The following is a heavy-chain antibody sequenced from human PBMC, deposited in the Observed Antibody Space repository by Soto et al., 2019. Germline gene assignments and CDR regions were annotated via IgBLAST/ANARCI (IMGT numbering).Heavy chain of an antibody. CDR3: ARVRRWELLLISAFDI. V-gene: IGHV4-30-4*01. CDR2: IYYTGNT. Sequence: QVQLQESGPGLVKPSQTLSLTCTVSGGSIRSGDYHWSWIRQPPGKGLEWIGYIYYTGNTYYNPSPESRVTISLDTSRNHFSLKLSSVTAADTAVYYCARVRRWELLLISAFDILGQGTMVTVSS. D-gene: IGHD1-26*01. J-gene: IGHJ3*02. CDR1: GGSIRSGDYH.